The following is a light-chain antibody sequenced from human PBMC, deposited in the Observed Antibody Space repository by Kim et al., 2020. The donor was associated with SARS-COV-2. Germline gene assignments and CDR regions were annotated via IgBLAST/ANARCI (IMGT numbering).Light chain of an antibody. CDR1: KLGDKY. CDR2: QDS. CDR3: QAWDSSTVV. V-gene: IGLV3-1*01. J-gene: IGLJ2*01. Sequence: YELTQPLSVSVSPGQTASITCSGDKLGDKYACWYQQKPGQSPVLVIYQDSKRPSGIPERFSGSNSGNTATLTISGTQAMDEADYYCQAWDSSTVVFGGG.